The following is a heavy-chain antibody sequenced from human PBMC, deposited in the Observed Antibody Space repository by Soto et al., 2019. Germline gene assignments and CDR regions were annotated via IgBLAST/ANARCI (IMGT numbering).Heavy chain of an antibody. CDR3: ARDREAGYSFYYGMDV. CDR2: IYTSASI. V-gene: IGHV4-4*07. CDR1: GADINTCF. J-gene: IGHJ6*02. D-gene: IGHD5-18*01. Sequence: PSETLSLTCSVSGADINTCFWTWIRQPAGKGLEWIGRIYTSASINYNPSLKGRVTLSVDTSTNQVSLRLASVTAADTAIYYCARDREAGYSFYYGMDVWGQGTTVTVSS.